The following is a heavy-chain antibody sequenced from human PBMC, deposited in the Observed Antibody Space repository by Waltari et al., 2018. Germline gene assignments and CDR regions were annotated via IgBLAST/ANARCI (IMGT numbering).Heavy chain of an antibody. J-gene: IGHJ2*01. CDR3: ARQRMTTNPGRRYFDL. Sequence: QVQLQESGPGLVKPSQTLSLTCTVSGGSISSGGYYWSWIRQHPGKGLEWIGYLYYSGRTYYNPSLKSRVTISVDTSKNQFSLKLSSVTAAATAVYYCARQRMTTNPGRRYFDLWGRGTLVTVSS. CDR2: LYYSGRT. CDR1: GGSISSGGYY. V-gene: IGHV4-31*03. D-gene: IGHD4-17*01.